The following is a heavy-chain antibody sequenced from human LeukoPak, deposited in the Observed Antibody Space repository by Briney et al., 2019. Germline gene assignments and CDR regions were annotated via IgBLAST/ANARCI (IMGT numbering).Heavy chain of an antibody. V-gene: IGHV1-69*05. D-gene: IGHD3-9*01. CDR1: GGTFSNYA. Sequence: ASVKVSCKASGGTFSNYAISWVRQAPGQGLEWMGGIIPIFGTANYAQKFRGRLTMTRDMSTSTVYMELSSLRSEDTAVYYCARGSRPVYNLLTGKRYFDYWGQGTLLTVSS. CDR2: IIPIFGTA. J-gene: IGHJ4*02. CDR3: ARGSRPVYNLLTGKRYFDY.